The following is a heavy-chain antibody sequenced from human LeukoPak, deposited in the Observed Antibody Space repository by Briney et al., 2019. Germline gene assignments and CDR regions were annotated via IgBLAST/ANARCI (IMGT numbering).Heavy chain of an antibody. Sequence: ASVKVSCKASGYTFTSYDINWVRQATGQGLEWMGWMNPNSGNTGYAQKFQGRVTMTTDTSTSTAYMELRSLRSDDTAVYYCARDRDFDWLLYYYYGMDVWGQGTTVTVSS. V-gene: IGHV1-8*01. CDR3: ARDRDFDWLLYYYYGMDV. D-gene: IGHD3-9*01. J-gene: IGHJ6*02. CDR2: MNPNSGNT. CDR1: GYTFTSYD.